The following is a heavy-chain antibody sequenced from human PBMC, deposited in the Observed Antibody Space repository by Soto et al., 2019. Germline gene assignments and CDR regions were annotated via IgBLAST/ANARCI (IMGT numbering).Heavy chain of an antibody. CDR2: MNPNSGNT. Sequence: VASVKVSCKASGYTFTSYDINWVRQATGQGLEWMGWMNPNSGNTGYAQKFQGRVTMTRNTSISTAYMELSSLRSEDTAVYYCARARALTRATVTTSLGYWGQGTLVTVSS. CDR1: GYTFTSYD. D-gene: IGHD4-17*01. V-gene: IGHV1-8*01. CDR3: ARARALTRATVTTSLGY. J-gene: IGHJ4*02.